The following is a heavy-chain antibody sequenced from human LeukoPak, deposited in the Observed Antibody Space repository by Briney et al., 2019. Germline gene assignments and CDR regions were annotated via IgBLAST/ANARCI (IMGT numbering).Heavy chain of an antibody. D-gene: IGHD3-22*01. CDR2: INAGNGNT. V-gene: IGHV1-3*01. J-gene: IGHJ5*02. CDR3: AREEADYYYDSSGWFDP. Sequence: ASVKVSCKASGYTFTSYAMHWVRQAPGQRLEWMGWINAGNGNTKYSQKFQGRVTITRDTSASTAYMELSSLRSEDTAVYYCAREEADYYYDSSGWFDPWGQGTLVTVSS. CDR1: GYTFTSYA.